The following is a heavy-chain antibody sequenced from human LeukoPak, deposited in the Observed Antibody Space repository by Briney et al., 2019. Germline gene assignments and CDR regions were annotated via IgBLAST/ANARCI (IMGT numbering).Heavy chain of an antibody. CDR2: IYSSGGT. J-gene: IGHJ3*01. CDR3: ARDYIEAPGSDAFDF. V-gene: IGHV4-4*07. Sequence: NPSETLSLTCTVSGGSLTSYYWSWISQPAPKGLQLMVGIYSSGGTNYTPSLKSRVTMSKDTSKNQFSLKLSSVTAADTALYYCARDYIEAPGSDAFDFWGQGTMVTVSS. CDR1: GGSLTSYY. D-gene: IGHD6-13*01.